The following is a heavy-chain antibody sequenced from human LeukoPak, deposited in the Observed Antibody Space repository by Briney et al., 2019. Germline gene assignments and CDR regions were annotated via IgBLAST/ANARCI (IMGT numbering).Heavy chain of an antibody. CDR3: AKNMALGPGPPYCGGDCHPDY. CDR2: ISGDGGST. V-gene: IGHV3-43*02. D-gene: IGHD2-21*02. Sequence: GGSLRLSCAASGFTFDDYAMHWVRQGPGKGLEWVSLISGDGGSTYCADSVKGRFTISRDNSKNSLYLQMNSLRTEDTALYYCAKNMALGPGPPYCGGDCHPDYWGQGTLVTVSS. J-gene: IGHJ4*02. CDR1: GFTFDDYA.